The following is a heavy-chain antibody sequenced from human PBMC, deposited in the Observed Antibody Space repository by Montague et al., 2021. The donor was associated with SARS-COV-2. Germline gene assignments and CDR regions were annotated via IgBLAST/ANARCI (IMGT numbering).Heavy chain of an antibody. J-gene: IGHJ3*02. D-gene: IGHD1-26*01. Sequence: PALVKPTQTLTLTCTFSGFSLSTSGMCVSWIRQPPGKALEWLALXDWDDDKYYSTSLKTRLTISKDTSKNQVVLTMTNMDPVDTATYYCARIWGATRGDACDIWGQGTMVTVSS. CDR3: ARIWGATRGDACDI. V-gene: IGHV2-70*01. CDR2: XDWDDDK. CDR1: GFSLSTSGMC.